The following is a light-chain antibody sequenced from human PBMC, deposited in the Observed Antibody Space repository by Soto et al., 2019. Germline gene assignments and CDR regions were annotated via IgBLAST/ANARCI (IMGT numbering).Light chain of an antibody. J-gene: IGKJ5*01. CDR1: QRISIY. V-gene: IGKV3-11*01. CDR2: DVF. CDR3: HQRSNWPPQIT. Sequence: IVLTPSPATLSLSPGERATLSCSASQRISIYLGGYQRKPGRAPTLLMYDVFNRATGIPARFSCSGSGTDFTLTISSLEPEHFAVYYCHQRSNWPPQITFGQGTRREIK.